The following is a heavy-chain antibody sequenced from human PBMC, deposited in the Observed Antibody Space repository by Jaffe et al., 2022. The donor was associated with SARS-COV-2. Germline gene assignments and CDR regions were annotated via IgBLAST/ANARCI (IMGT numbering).Heavy chain of an antibody. CDR2: IDHSGST. D-gene: IGHD1-26*01. V-gene: IGHV4-34*01. J-gene: IGHJ4*02. CDR1: GGSFSGYY. Sequence: QVQLQQWGAGLLKPSETLSLTCAVYGGSFSGYYWSWIRQPQGKALEWIGEIDHSGSTNYNPSLRSRVTIALDSSKNQFSLKLTSGTAADTAVYYCARRGSAGSYSYWGQGTPVTVSS. CDR3: ARRGSAGSYSY.